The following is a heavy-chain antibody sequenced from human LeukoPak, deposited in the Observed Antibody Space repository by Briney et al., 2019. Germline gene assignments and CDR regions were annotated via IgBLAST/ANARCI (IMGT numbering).Heavy chain of an antibody. Sequence: SETLSLTCTVSGGSITSSSYYWGWIRQPPGKGLQWIGSIYYSGSTYYNPSLKSRVTISVDTSKNQFSLKLSSVTAADTAVYYCARRVRGHSGSYYGLYYYYYMDVWGKGTTVTVSS. D-gene: IGHD1-26*01. CDR2: IYYSGST. CDR3: ARRVRGHSGSYYGLYYYYYMDV. CDR1: GGSITSSSYY. J-gene: IGHJ6*03. V-gene: IGHV4-39*07.